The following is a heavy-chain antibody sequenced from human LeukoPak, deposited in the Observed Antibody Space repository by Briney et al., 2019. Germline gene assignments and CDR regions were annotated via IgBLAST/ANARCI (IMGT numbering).Heavy chain of an antibody. Sequence: GASVKVSCKASGYTFTGYYMHWVRQAPGQGLEWMGWINPNSGGTNYAQKFQGRVTMTRDTSISTAYMELGRLRSDDTAVYYCAATMVRGAGVYYFDYWGQGTLVTVSS. J-gene: IGHJ4*02. CDR3: AATMVRGAGVYYFDY. CDR2: INPNSGGT. V-gene: IGHV1-2*02. D-gene: IGHD3-10*01. CDR1: GYTFTGYY.